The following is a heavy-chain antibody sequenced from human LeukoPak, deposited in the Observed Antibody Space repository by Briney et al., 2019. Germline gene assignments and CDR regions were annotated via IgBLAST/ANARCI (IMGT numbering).Heavy chain of an antibody. CDR1: GGTFSSYA. CDR3: ASHPNPPWSGYPLYYYYYGMDV. D-gene: IGHD3-3*01. CDR2: IIPIFGTA. Sequence: SVNVSCRASGGTFSSYAISWVRQAPGQGLEWMGGIIPIFGTANYAQKFQGRVTITADESTSTAYMELSSLRSEDTAVYYCASHPNPPWSGYPLYYYYYGMDVWGQGTTVTVSS. V-gene: IGHV1-69*13. J-gene: IGHJ6*02.